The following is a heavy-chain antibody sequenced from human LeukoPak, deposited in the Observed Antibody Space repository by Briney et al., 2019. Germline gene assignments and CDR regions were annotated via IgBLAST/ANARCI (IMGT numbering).Heavy chain of an antibody. CDR2: ISWNRGSI. V-gene: IGHV3-9*01. CDR3: AKSLTAGSGTQPFDY. D-gene: IGHD3-10*01. J-gene: IGHJ4*02. Sequence: GRSLRLSCAASGFTFDDYAMHWVRHAPGKGLEWVSGISWNRGSIGYADSVKGRFTISRDNAKSSLYLQMNSLRAEDTALYYCAKSLTAGSGTQPFDYWGQGTLVTVSS. CDR1: GFTFDDYA.